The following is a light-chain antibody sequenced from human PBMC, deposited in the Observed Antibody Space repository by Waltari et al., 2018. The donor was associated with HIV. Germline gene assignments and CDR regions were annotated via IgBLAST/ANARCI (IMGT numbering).Light chain of an antibody. CDR2: TNN. V-gene: IGLV1-47*01. J-gene: IGLJ2*01. CDR1: SSNIGRNY. Sequence: QSVLTQPPSASGTPGQRVTISCSGSSSNIGRNYVYWYQQLPGTAPKLLIYTNNQRPSGVPDRFSGSKSGTSASLAISGLRSEDEADYYSAAWDASLSVVFGGGTKLTVL. CDR3: AAWDASLSVV.